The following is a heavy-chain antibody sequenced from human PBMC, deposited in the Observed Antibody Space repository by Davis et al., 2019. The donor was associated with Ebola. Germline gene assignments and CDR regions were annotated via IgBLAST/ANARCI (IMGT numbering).Heavy chain of an antibody. J-gene: IGHJ3*02. CDR3: ARPDSGGYTATFDI. CDR2: IYYSGST. CDR1: GGSFSSYY. D-gene: IGHD3-22*01. Sequence: SETLSLTCAVYGGSFSSYYWSWIRQPPGKGLEWIGYIYYSGSTNYNPSLKSRVTISVDTSKNQFSLKLSSVTAADTAMYYCARPDSGGYTATFDIWGQGTMVTVSS. V-gene: IGHV4-59*01.